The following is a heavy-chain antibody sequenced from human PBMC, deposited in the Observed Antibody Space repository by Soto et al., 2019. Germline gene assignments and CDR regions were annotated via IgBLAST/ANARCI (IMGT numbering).Heavy chain of an antibody. CDR2: ITGAGDST. D-gene: IGHD4-4*01. J-gene: IGHJ6*02. V-gene: IGHV3-23*01. CDR1: GFTFDNYG. Sequence: GGSLRLSCAASGFTFDNYGMSWVRQAPGKGLEWIGAITGAGDSTYNADSVKGRLTISRDNSKKTVYLQVDSLRVEDTAVYYCAKGHSDSFGNYDYFGMDVWGQGTTVTVSS. CDR3: AKGHSDSFGNYDYFGMDV.